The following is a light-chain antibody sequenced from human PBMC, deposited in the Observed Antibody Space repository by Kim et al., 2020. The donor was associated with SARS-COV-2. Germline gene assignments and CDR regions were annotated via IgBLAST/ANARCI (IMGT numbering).Light chain of an antibody. CDR2: EVS. J-gene: IGLJ3*02. CDR3: SSYAGSNNLG. CDR1: SSDVGGYNY. V-gene: IGLV2-8*01. Sequence: QSALTQPPSASGSPGQSVTISCTGTSSDVGGYNYVSWYQQHPGKAPKLMIYEVSKRPSGVPDRFSGSKSGNTASLTVSGLQAEDEADYYCSSYAGSNNLGFGGGTQLDRP.